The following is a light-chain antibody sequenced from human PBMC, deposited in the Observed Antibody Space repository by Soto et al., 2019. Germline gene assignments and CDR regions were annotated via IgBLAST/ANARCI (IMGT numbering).Light chain of an antibody. V-gene: IGKV2-30*02. Sequence: DVVMTQSPLSLPVTLGQPASISCRSSQSLVHPDGNTYLSWFQQRPGQSPRRLIYKVSNRDSGVPDRISGSGSGTGFTLRISRVEAEDVGIYYCMQGTHWPWTFGQGTTVDIK. J-gene: IGKJ1*01. CDR3: MQGTHWPWT. CDR2: KVS. CDR1: QSLVHPDGNTY.